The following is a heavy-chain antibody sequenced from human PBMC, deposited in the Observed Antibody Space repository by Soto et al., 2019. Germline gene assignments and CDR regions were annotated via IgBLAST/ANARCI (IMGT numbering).Heavy chain of an antibody. J-gene: IGHJ4*02. CDR2: INPSDGTT. Sequence: QGHLVQSGAEVKRPGASVRVSCESSGYMFTSYFIHWVRQAPGQGLVWVGVINPSDGTTTYAQKFQARITMTRDTSTTTVDMVLSSLRSEDTAVYYCARDKDSSARPRAEFDYWGQGTLITVSS. CDR1: GYMFTSYF. V-gene: IGHV1-46*01. D-gene: IGHD6-19*01. CDR3: ARDKDSSARPRAEFDY.